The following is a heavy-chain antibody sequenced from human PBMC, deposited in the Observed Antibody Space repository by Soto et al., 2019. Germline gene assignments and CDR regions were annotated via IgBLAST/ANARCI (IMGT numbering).Heavy chain of an antibody. CDR2: IYWDDDK. V-gene: IGHV2-5*02. J-gene: IGHJ4*02. Sequence: QITLNESGPTVVRPTETLTLTCRFSGFSLTTSGVGVGWIRQSPGKAPEWLALIYWDDDKRYSASLKSRLTITKHTSKNQVVLTVSDLDPTDTANYYCAHRVLRTVFGLVTTTAIYFDFWGQGTPVAVSS. CDR1: GFSLTTSGVG. D-gene: IGHD3-3*01. CDR3: AHRVLRTVFGLVTTTAIYFDF.